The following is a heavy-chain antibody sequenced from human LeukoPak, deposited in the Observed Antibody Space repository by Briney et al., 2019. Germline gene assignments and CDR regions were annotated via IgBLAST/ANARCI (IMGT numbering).Heavy chain of an antibody. CDR2: IKQDGSEK. CDR1: GFTFSSYW. J-gene: IGHJ4*02. CDR3: ARSLRVAVAASY. V-gene: IGHV3-7*01. Sequence: GGSLRLSCVASGFTFSSYWMSWVRQAPGKGQEWVANIKQDGSEKYYVDSLKGRFTISRDNAKNSLYLQMNSLTAEDTAIYYCARSLRVAVAASYWGQGTLVTVSS. D-gene: IGHD6-19*01.